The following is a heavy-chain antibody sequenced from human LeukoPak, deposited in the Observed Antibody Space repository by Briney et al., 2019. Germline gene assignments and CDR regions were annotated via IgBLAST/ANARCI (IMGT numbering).Heavy chain of an antibody. J-gene: IGHJ3*02. Sequence: SVKVSCKASGGTFSSYAISWVRQAPGQGLEWMGGIIPIFGTANYAQKFQGRVTITTDESTSTAYMELSSLRSEDTAVYYCARDEVKYNYGPGAFDIWGQGTMVTVSS. V-gene: IGHV1-69*05. CDR2: IIPIFGTA. D-gene: IGHD5-18*01. CDR1: GGTFSSYA. CDR3: ARDEVKYNYGPGAFDI.